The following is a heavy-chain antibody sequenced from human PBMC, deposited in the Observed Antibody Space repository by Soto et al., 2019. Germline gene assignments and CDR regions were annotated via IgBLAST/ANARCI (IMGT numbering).Heavy chain of an antibody. CDR3: AKGAIFGVVPPDP. Sequence: GGSLRLSCAASGFTFSSYGMHWVRQAPGKGLEWVAVISYDGSNKYYADSVKGRFTISRDNSKNTLYLQMNSLRAEDTAVYYCAKGAIFGVVPPDPWGQGTLVTVSS. J-gene: IGHJ5*02. CDR2: ISYDGSNK. V-gene: IGHV3-30*18. CDR1: GFTFSSYG. D-gene: IGHD3-3*01.